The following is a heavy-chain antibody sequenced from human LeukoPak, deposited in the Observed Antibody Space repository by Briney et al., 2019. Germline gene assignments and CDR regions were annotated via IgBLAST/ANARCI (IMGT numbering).Heavy chain of an antibody. CDR3: AKAGWGLSPHYFDY. J-gene: IGHJ4*02. Sequence: PGGSLRLSCAASGFTFSSYAMSWVRQAPGKGLEWVSAISGSGGSTYYADSVKGRFTISRDNSKNTLNLQMNSLRAEETAVYYCAKAGWGLSPHYFDYWGQGTLVTVSS. D-gene: IGHD3-16*02. CDR2: ISGSGGST. V-gene: IGHV3-23*01. CDR1: GFTFSSYA.